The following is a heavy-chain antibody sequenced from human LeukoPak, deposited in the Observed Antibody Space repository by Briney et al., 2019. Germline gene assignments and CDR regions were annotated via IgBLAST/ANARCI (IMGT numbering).Heavy chain of an antibody. V-gene: IGHV1-24*01. CDR1: GYTLTELS. J-gene: IGHJ6*03. D-gene: IGHD2-2*01. CDR3: ARGYCSSTSCFDYYYYMDV. CDR2: FDPEDGET. Sequence: ASVKVSCKVSGYTLTELSMHWVRQAPGKGREWMGGFDPEDGETIYAQKFQGRVTMTEDTSTDTAYMELSSLRSEDTAVYYCARGYCSSTSCFDYYYYMDVWGKGTTVTVSS.